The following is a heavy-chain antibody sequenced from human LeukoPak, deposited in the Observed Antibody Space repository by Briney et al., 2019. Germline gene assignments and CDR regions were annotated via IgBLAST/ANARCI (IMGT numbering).Heavy chain of an antibody. D-gene: IGHD6-13*01. CDR3: ARGSGYSSSWNQKEDY. J-gene: IGHJ4*02. CDR2: ISSSSSYI. CDR1: GFTFSSYG. Sequence: GGSLRLSCTASGFTFSSYGMNWVRQAPGKGLEWVSSISSSSSYIYYADSVKGRFTISRDNAKNSLYLQMNSLRAEDTAVYYCARGSGYSSSWNQKEDYWGQGTLVTVSS. V-gene: IGHV3-21*01.